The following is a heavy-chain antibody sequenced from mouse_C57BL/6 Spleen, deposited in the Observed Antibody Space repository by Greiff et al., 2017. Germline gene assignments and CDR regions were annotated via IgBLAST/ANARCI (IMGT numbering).Heavy chain of an antibody. CDR2: IYPSDSET. D-gene: IGHD2-5*01. Sequence: VQLQQPGAELVRPGSSVKLSCKASGYTFTSYWMDWVKQRPGQGLEWIGNIYPSDSETHYNQKFKDKATLTVDKSSSTAYMQLSSLTSEDSAVYYCARSHSNYDYWGQGTTLTVSS. V-gene: IGHV1-61*01. CDR1: GYTFTSYW. J-gene: IGHJ2*01. CDR3: ARSHSNYDY.